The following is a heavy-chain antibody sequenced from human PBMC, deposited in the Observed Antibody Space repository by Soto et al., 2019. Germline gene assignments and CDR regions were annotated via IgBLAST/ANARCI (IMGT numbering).Heavy chain of an antibody. CDR1: GFTFSSYA. CDR2: ISGSGGST. V-gene: IGHV3-23*01. D-gene: IGHD3-22*01. CDR3: AKDLEEYYYDSSGYRWGDIFDY. J-gene: IGHJ4*02. Sequence: GGSLRLSCAASGFTFSSYAMSWVRQAPGKGLEWVSAISGSGGSTYYADSVKGRFTISRDNSKNTLYLQMNSLRAEDTAVYYCAKDLEEYYYDSSGYRWGDIFDYWGQGTLVTVSS.